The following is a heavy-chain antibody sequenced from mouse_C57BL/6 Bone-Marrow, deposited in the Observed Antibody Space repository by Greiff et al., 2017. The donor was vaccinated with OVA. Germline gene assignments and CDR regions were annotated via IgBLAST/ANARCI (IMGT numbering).Heavy chain of an antibody. D-gene: IGHD1-1*01. J-gene: IGHJ4*01. CDR3: VGDGSSYAMDY. Sequence: EVQLVESGGGLVQPKGSLKLSCAASGFTFTTYAMHWVRQAPGKGLEWVARISSKSSNYATYYADSVKDRFTISRDDSQSMRYLQMNNMKTDDTAMYYCVGDGSSYAMDYWGQGTSVTVSS. V-gene: IGHV10-3*01. CDR1: GFTFTTYA. CDR2: ISSKSSNYAT.